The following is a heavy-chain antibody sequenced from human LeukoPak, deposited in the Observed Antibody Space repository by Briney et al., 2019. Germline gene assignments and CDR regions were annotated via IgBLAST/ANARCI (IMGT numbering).Heavy chain of an antibody. CDR2: IRSKAYGGTT. J-gene: IGHJ4*02. CDR3: TRDSYHFDY. D-gene: IGHD5-18*01. Sequence: GGSLSPSCTAPGFTFGDYAMSWVRQPPGKGRDGVGFIRSKAYGGTTEYAASVKGRFTISRDDSKSIAYLQMNSLKTEDTAVYYCTRDSYHFDYWGQGTLVTVSS. CDR1: GFTFGDYA. V-gene: IGHV3-49*04.